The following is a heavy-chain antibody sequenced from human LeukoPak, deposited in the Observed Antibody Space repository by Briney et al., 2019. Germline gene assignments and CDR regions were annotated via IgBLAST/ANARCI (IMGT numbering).Heavy chain of an antibody. V-gene: IGHV4-31*03. CDR1: GVSISSDAFY. CDR3: ARGVSVYYDSSGYYYFDY. J-gene: IGHJ4*02. Sequence: SETLSLTCTVSGVSISSDAFYWSWVRQHPGKGLEWIGYIYYSGSTSYNPSLKSRPTISVDTSKNQFSLKLRSVTAADTAVYYCARGVSVYYDSSGYYYFDYWGQGTLVTVSS. D-gene: IGHD3-22*01. CDR2: IYYSGST.